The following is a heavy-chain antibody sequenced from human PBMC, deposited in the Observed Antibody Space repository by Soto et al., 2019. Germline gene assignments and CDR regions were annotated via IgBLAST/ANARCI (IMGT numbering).Heavy chain of an antibody. D-gene: IGHD3-10*01. CDR2: ISHSGRT. CDR1: GFSIDTAYF. J-gene: IGHJ4*02. Sequence: SETLSLTCAVSGFSIDTAYFWGWIRQTPGEGLGYIGLISHSGRTFSNPSLKSRLTISFDTAKNEFSLNLKSVTAADTAVYYCARGRGFRLLGVPLDSWGPGTPVTAPQ. CDR3: ARGRGFRLLGVPLDS. V-gene: IGHV4-38-2*01.